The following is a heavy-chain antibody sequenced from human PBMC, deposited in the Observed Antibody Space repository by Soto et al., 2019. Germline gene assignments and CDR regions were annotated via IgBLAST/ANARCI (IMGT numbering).Heavy chain of an antibody. CDR1: GFTFSSYA. CDR3: AKDQGGGSWYNYNFGPPLDY. D-gene: IGHD6-13*01. J-gene: IGHJ4*02. CDR2: ISGSGGST. Sequence: GGSLRLSCAASGFTFSSYAMSWVRQAPGKGLEWVSAISGSGGSTYYADSVKGRFTISRDNSKNTLYLQMNSLRAEDTAVYYCAKDQGGGSWYNYNFGPPLDYWGQGTLVTVSS. V-gene: IGHV3-23*01.